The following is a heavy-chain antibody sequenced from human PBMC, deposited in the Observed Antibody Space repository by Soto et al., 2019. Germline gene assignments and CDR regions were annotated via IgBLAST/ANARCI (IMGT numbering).Heavy chain of an antibody. CDR3: ARVGGIAAAGRDFDY. CDR2: INPSGGST. Sequence: GASVKVSCKASGYTFTSYYMHWVRQAPGQGLEWMGIINPSGGSTSYAQKFQGRVTMTRDTSTSTVYMELSSLRSEDTAVYYCARVGGIAAAGRDFDYWGQGTLVTVSS. J-gene: IGHJ4*02. V-gene: IGHV1-46*01. D-gene: IGHD6-13*01. CDR1: GYTFTSYY.